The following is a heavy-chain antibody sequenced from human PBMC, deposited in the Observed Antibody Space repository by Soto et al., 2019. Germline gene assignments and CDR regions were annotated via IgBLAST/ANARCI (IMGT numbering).Heavy chain of an antibody. CDR2: ISYDGSNK. CDR1: DFTLSSYG. CDR3: AKDTYYHDSSGYYVFDY. J-gene: IGHJ4*01. D-gene: IGHD3-22*01. Sequence: PGGSLRLSCAASDFTLSSYGIHWVRKAPGKGLEWVAVISYDGSNKQYGDSVKGRLTMSRDNSKNTVHLQMSSLRVEDTAVYYCAKDTYYHDSSGYYVFDYWGQGTLLTVSS. V-gene: IGHV3-30*18.